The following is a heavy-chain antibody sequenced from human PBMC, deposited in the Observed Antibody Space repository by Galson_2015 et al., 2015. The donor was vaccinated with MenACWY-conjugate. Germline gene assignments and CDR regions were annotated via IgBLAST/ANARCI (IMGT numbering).Heavy chain of an antibody. CDR3: AKTRGASFYFDS. V-gene: IGHV3-74*01. D-gene: IGHD1-26*01. J-gene: IGHJ4*02. Sequence: ISRDNAKNTLYLQMNSLRPEGTAVFYCAKTRGASFYFDSWGQGTLVTVSS.